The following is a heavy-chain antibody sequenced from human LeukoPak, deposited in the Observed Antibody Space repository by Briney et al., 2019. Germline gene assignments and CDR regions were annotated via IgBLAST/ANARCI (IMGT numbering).Heavy chain of an antibody. V-gene: IGHV3-30*02. D-gene: IGHD3-22*01. Sequence: GGSLRLSCAASGFTFSSYGMHWVRQAPGKGLEWVAFIRYDGSNKYYADSVKGRFTISRDNSKNTLYLQMNSLRADDTAVYYCAKGLRYYDSTGYPGWGQGTLVTVSS. CDR1: GFTFSSYG. CDR3: AKGLRYYDSTGYPG. J-gene: IGHJ4*02. CDR2: IRYDGSNK.